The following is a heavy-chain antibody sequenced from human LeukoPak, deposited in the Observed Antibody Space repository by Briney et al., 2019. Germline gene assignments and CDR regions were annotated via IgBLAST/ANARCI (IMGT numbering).Heavy chain of an antibody. Sequence: GGSLRLSCVASGFTFSDYGMNWVRQPPGKGLEWLSHISSRSANVYYRDSVKGRLTISRDNAQNLLYLQMNSLRVEDTAVYYCAREWDIWGQGTMVAASS. J-gene: IGHJ3*02. CDR2: ISSRSANV. CDR3: AREWDI. V-gene: IGHV3-48*01. CDR1: GFTFSDYG.